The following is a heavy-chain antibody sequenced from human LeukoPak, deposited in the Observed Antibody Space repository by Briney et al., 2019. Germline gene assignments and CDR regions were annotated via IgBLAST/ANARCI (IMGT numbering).Heavy chain of an antibody. Sequence: GGSLRLSCAASGFTFDDYAMHWVRQARGKGLEWGSGISWNSGNIDYADSVKVRFTISRDNAKNSLSLQMNSLRAEDTALSFCTKDMPHEYYFYALDVWGQGTTVTVP. CDR1: GFTFDDYA. CDR2: ISWNSGNI. V-gene: IGHV3-9*01. CDR3: TKDMPHEYYFYALDV. J-gene: IGHJ6*02.